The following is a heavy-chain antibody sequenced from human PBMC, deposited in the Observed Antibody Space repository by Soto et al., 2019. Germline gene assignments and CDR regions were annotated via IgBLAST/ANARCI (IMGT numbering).Heavy chain of an antibody. CDR1: GESFTSYG. Sequence: GEAVKSSGKGCGESFTSYGSSWVRQKTEKGVEGMGRIDPSDSYTNYSPSFQGHVTISADKSISTAYQQWSSLKASDTAMYYCARQEDTAMVSDYYYGMDVWGQGTTVTVSS. V-gene: IGHV5-10-1*01. CDR3: ARQEDTAMVSDYYYGMDV. D-gene: IGHD5-18*01. CDR2: IDPSDSYT. J-gene: IGHJ6*02.